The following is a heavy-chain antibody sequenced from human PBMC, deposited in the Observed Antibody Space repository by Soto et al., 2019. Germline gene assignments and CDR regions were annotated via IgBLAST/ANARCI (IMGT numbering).Heavy chain of an antibody. CDR1: GFTFSRYA. J-gene: IGHJ2*01. V-gene: IGHV3-23*01. D-gene: IGHD3-3*01. CDR2: ISGSGGST. Sequence: PGGSLRLSCAASGFTFSRYAMSWVRQVPGKGLEWVSAISGSGGSTYYADSVKGRFTISRDNSKNTLYLQMNSLRAEDTAVYYCVKVLGADNRYFDLSGRGTLVTGSS. CDR3: VKVLGADNRYFDL.